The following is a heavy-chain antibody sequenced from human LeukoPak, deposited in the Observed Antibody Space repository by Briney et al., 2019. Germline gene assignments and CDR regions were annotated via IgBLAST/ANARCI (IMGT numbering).Heavy chain of an antibody. D-gene: IGHD3-22*01. V-gene: IGHV3-30*04. CDR2: ISYDGSNK. J-gene: IGHJ4*02. Sequence: GRSLRLSCAASGFTFSSYAMHWVRQAPGKGLEWVAVISYDGSNKYYADSVKGRFTISRDNSKNTLYLQMNSLRAEDTAVYYCAKDIGSSYYDYSSGSNNPERFDYWGQGTLVTVSS. CDR3: AKDIGSSYYDYSSGSNNPERFDY. CDR1: GFTFSSYA.